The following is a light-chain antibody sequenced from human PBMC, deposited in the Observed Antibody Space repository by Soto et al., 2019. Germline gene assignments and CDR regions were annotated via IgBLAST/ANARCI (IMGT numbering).Light chain of an antibody. V-gene: IGLV6-57*02. Sequence: NFMLTQPHSVSESTGKTVTISCTGSSGSIASNYVQWYQQRPGSAPTTVIYEDNQRPSGVPDRFSGSIDSSSNSASLTISGLKTEVEADYYCQSYDSSNVVFGGGTKLTVL. CDR2: EDN. J-gene: IGLJ2*01. CDR1: SGSIASNY. CDR3: QSYDSSNVV.